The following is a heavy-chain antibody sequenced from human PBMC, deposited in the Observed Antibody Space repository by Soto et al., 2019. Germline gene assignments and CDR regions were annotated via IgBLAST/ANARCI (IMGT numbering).Heavy chain of an antibody. CDR1: GGSISKSSYY. V-gene: IGHV4-39*01. CDR3: SRRAPEGFDL. CDR2: MSYSGST. J-gene: IGHJ5*02. Sequence: SETLSLTCTVSGGSISKSSYYWVWIRQPPGKGLEWVGSMSYSGSTYYNPSLKSRVAISVDTSKNQLSLQVSSVTAADTAVYYCSRRAPEGFDLWGQGTLVTVSS.